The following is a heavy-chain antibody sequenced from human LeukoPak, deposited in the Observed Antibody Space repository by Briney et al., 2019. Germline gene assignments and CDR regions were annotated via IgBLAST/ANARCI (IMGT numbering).Heavy chain of an antibody. J-gene: IGHJ4*02. D-gene: IGHD3-22*01. CDR2: ISYDGSNE. CDR1: GFSFSNYG. CDR3: AKALGGYYYDSSGYYY. V-gene: IGHV3-30*18. Sequence: GRSLRLSCAASGFSFSNYGMHWVRQAPGKGLEWVAVISYDGSNEYYADSVKGRFTISRDNSKNTLYLQMNSLRAEDTAVYYCAKALGGYYYDSSGYYYWGQGTLVTVSS.